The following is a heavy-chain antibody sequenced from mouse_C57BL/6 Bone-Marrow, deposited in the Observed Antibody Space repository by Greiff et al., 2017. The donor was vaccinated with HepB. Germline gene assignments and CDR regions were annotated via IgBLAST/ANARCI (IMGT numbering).Heavy chain of an antibody. CDR2: IWRGGST. CDR1: GFSLTSYG. J-gene: IGHJ2*01. CDR3: AAGGDGNYEVDY. V-gene: IGHV2-5*01. Sequence: QVQLKESGPGLVQPSQSLSITCTVSGFSLTSYGVHWVRQSPGKGLEWLGVIWRGGSTDYNAAFMSRLSITKDNSKSQVFFKMNSLQADDTAIYSCAAGGDGNYEVDYWGQGTTLTVSS. D-gene: IGHD2-1*01.